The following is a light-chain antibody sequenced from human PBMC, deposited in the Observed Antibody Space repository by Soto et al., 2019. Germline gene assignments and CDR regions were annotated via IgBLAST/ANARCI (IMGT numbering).Light chain of an antibody. V-gene: IGLV1-40*01. J-gene: IGLJ2*01. CDR1: SSNLGAGYD. Sequence: QSVLTQPPSVSGAPGQRVTISCTGSSSNLGAGYDVHWYQRLPGTAPKLLIYGDINRPSGVPDRFSGSKSGTSASLAITGLQDEDEADYYCQSYDSSLSGVVFGGGTQLTVL. CDR3: QSYDSSLSGVV. CDR2: GDI.